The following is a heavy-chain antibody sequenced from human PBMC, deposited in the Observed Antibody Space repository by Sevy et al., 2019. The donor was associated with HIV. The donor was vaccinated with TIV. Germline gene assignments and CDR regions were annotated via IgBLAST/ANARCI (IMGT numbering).Heavy chain of an antibody. V-gene: IGHV3-15*01. CDR1: GFTFSNFW. D-gene: IGHD3-16*01. Sequence: GGSLRLSCAASGFTFSNFWMTWVHQAPGKGLEWVGHSKSKTDGGTTDYAAPVRGRFTISRDDSKNTLYLQMNSLKIEDTAVYCCTTGGSLFQHWGQGTLVTVSS. CDR3: TTGGSLFQH. J-gene: IGHJ1*01. CDR2: SKSKTDGGTT.